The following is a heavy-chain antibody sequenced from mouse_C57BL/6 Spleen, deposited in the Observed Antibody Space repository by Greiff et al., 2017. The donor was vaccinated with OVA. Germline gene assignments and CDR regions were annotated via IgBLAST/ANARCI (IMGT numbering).Heavy chain of an antibody. CDR1: GYAFTNYL. CDR3: ARSGKCTTVVAGDY. CDR2: INPGSGGT. V-gene: IGHV1-54*01. D-gene: IGHD1-1*01. J-gene: IGHJ2*01. Sequence: QVQLQQSGAELVRPGTSVKVSCKASGYAFTNYLIEWVKQRPGQGLEWIGVINPGSGGTNYTEKFKGKATLTADKSSSTAYMQLSSLTSEDSAVYFCARSGKCTTVVAGDYWGQGTTLTVSS.